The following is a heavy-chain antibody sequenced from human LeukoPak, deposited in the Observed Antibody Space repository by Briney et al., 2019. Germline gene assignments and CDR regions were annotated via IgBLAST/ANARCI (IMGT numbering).Heavy chain of an antibody. Sequence: SETLSLTCTVSGGSIYSYYWSWIRQPAGKGLEWIGRIYTSGSTNYNPSLKSRVTMSVDTSKNQFSLKLSSVTAADTAVYYCARGTTQAEADFWSGYSLGGYFDYWGQGTLVTVSS. CDR1: GGSIYSYY. D-gene: IGHD3-3*01. CDR3: ARGTTQAEADFWSGYSLGGYFDY. J-gene: IGHJ4*02. CDR2: IYTSGST. V-gene: IGHV4-4*07.